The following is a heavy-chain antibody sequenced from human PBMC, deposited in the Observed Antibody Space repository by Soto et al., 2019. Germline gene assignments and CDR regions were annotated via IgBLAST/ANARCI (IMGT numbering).Heavy chain of an antibody. Sequence: QVHLEQSGAEVKRPGASVIISCRASGYSFNNYYIHWVRQAPGQGLEWMGIIHPNDGRTFYAQSFKGRVTMTRDASTSTVFMDLSSLRSDDTAVYYCARALTEFDYWGPGTRVTVSS. CDR3: ARALTEFDY. J-gene: IGHJ4*02. CDR1: GYSFNNYY. CDR2: IHPNDGRT. D-gene: IGHD7-27*01. V-gene: IGHV1-46*02.